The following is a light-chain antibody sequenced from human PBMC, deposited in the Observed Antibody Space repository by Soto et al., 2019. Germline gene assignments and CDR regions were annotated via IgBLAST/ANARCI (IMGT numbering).Light chain of an antibody. J-gene: IGKJ1*01. CDR1: QSVNRH. CDR3: QQRYDWTPT. Sequence: EIVVTQSPATLSLSPGERATLSCRASQSVNRHFTWYQQKPGQAPRLLIYDTSDRATGIPDRFSGGGSGTDFTLTISSLEPEDFAVYYCQQRYDWTPTFGQGTKVE. V-gene: IGKV3-11*01. CDR2: DTS.